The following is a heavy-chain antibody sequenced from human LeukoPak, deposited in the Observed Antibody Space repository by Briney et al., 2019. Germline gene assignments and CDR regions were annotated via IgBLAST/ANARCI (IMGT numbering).Heavy chain of an antibody. V-gene: IGHV3-21*01. CDR2: ISSSSSYI. CDR1: GLTFSSYS. J-gene: IGHJ4*02. D-gene: IGHD3-16*01. Sequence: GGSLRLSCAAPGLTFSSYSMNWVRQAPGKGLEWVSSISSSSSYIYYADSVKGRFTISRDNAKNSLYLQMNSLRAEDTAVYYCARVGGLRASDYWGQGTLVTVSS. CDR3: ARVGGLRASDY.